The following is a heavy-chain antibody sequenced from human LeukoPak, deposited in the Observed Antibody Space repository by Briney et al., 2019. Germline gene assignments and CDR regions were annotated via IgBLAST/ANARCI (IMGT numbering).Heavy chain of an antibody. CDR1: GFTFDDYA. CDR3: AKGYCSSTSCYTGDY. J-gene: IGHJ4*02. V-gene: IGHV3-9*03. Sequence: PGGSLRLSCAASGFTFDDYAMHWVRQAPGKGLEWVSGISWNSGSIGYADSVKGRFTISRDNAKNSLYLQMNSLRAEDMALYYCAKGYCSSTSCYTGDYWGQGTLVTVSS. CDR2: ISWNSGSI. D-gene: IGHD2-2*02.